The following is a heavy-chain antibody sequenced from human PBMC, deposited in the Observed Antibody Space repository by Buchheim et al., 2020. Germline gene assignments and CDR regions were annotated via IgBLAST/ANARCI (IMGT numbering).Heavy chain of an antibody. CDR2: IKQDGSEK. Sequence: EVQLVESGGGLVQPGGSLRLSCAASGFTFSSYWMSWVRQAPGQGLEWVANIKQDGSEKYYVASVKGRFTISRDNPKNSLYLQMNSLRAEDTAVYYCASHGRLVPRYFDLWGRGTL. D-gene: IGHD6-19*01. CDR1: GFTFSSYW. V-gene: IGHV3-7*01. CDR3: ASHGRLVPRYFDL. J-gene: IGHJ2*01.